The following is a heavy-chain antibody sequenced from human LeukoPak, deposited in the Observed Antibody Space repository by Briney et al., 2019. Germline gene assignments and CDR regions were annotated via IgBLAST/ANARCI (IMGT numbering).Heavy chain of an antibody. CDR1: GYSFTSSW. CDR3: ARHPGAGWFDP. J-gene: IGHJ5*02. D-gene: IGHD3-10*01. CDR2: INPGDSDT. V-gene: IGHV5-51*01. Sequence: GESLKISCQASGYSFTSSWIGWARQMPGKGLEGMAIINPGDSDTRYSPSFQAQVTISANKSISTVYLPWGSLKASETAMSYCARHPGAGWFDPWGQGTLVTVSS.